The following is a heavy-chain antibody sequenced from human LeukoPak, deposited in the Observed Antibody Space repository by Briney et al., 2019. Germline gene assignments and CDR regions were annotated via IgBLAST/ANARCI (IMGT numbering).Heavy chain of an antibody. J-gene: IGHJ4*02. V-gene: IGHV3-21*06. CDR3: ATETNGRHYDY. D-gene: IGHD1-14*01. Sequence: GGSLRLSCTTSGLTFPTSGLNWVRQAPGKGLEWVASIGPTGFDRYHADSIKGRFTISRDNANNFLYLQMDSLRAEDTAVYYCATETNGRHYDYWGQGTLLTVSS. CDR2: IGPTGFDR. CDR1: GLTFPTSG.